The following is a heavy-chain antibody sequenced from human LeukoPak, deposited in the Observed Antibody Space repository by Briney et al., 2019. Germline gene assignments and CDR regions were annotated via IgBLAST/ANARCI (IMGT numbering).Heavy chain of an antibody. CDR2: ISHSGST. D-gene: IGHD3-10*01. V-gene: IGHV4-34*01. Sequence: SETLSLTCAVYGGSFSGYYWSWIRQPPGKGPEWIGEISHSGSTNYTPSLKSRVTISVDTSKNQFSLKLSSVTAADTAVYYCARLWFGESNDYWGQGTLVTVSS. CDR3: ARLWFGESNDY. J-gene: IGHJ4*02. CDR1: GGSFSGYY.